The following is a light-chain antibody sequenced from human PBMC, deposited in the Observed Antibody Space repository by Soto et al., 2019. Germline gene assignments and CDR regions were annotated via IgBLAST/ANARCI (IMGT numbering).Light chain of an antibody. Sequence: DIQMTQSPSSLSASVGGSVTITCRASQSIGTYINWYQQESGRAPKLLIFAASSLQSGGTSRFSGSGSGVNFTLSVSNLQPGDVATYYCQQTFSGPPTFGGGTKVDLK. V-gene: IGKV1-39*01. CDR3: QQTFSGPPT. J-gene: IGKJ4*01. CDR2: AAS. CDR1: QSIGTY.